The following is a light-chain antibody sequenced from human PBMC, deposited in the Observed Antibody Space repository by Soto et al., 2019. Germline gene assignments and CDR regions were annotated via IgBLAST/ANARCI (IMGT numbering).Light chain of an antibody. J-gene: IGLJ2*01. Sequence: QSALTQPPSASGSPGQSVSISCTGTSSDIGGYCYVSWYQQYPGKAPKLIIYEVNKRPSGVPDRFSGSKSGNTASLTVSGLQPEDEAHYYCSSYVGSNKRAFGGGTKLTVL. CDR1: SSDIGGYCY. CDR3: SSYVGSNKRA. CDR2: EVN. V-gene: IGLV2-8*01.